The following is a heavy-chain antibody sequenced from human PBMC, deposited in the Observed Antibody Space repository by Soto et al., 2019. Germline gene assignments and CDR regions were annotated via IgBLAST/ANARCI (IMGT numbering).Heavy chain of an antibody. Sequence: GGSLRLSCAASGLTFGNYWMHWVRQAPGKGLEWVSRMNRDGSTTNYADSVKGRFTVSRDNARNTLHLQMNSLRAEDTAVYYCATADGDYWGPGTLVTGS. CDR2: MNRDGSTT. CDR1: GLTFGNYW. J-gene: IGHJ4*02. V-gene: IGHV3-74*01. CDR3: ATADGDY.